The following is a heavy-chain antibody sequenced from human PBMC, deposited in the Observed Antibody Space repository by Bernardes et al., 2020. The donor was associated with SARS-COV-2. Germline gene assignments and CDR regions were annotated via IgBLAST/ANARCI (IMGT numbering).Heavy chain of an antibody. J-gene: IGHJ5*02. CDR2: IYWDDDK. D-gene: IGHD3-3*01. Sequence: SGPTLVQPTQTLTLTCTFSGFSLSTSGEGVGWIRQPPVKALEFIALIYWDDDKRYSASLKSRVNITKDTSKNEVVLTMTNMGPVDTGTYYCSRFFGTTVFGGVLGSRWFDPWGQGIVVNVSS. CDR3: SRFFGTTVFGGVLGSRWFDP. V-gene: IGHV2-5*02. CDR1: GFSLSTSGEG.